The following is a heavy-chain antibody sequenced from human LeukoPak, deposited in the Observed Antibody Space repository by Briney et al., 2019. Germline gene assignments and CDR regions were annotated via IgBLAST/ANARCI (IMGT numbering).Heavy chain of an antibody. V-gene: IGHV3-30*02. CDR3: AKELTRSYLLDY. CDR2: IRYDGSNK. Sequence: GGSLRLSCAASGFTFSSYGMHWVRQAPGKGLEWVAFIRYDGSNKYYADSVKGRFTISRDNSKNTLYLQMNSLRAEDTAVYYCAKELTRSYLLDYWGQGTLVTVSS. D-gene: IGHD1-26*01. CDR1: GFTFSSYG. J-gene: IGHJ4*02.